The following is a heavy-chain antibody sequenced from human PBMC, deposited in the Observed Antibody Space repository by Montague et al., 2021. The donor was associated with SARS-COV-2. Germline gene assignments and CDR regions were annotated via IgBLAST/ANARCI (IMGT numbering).Heavy chain of an antibody. CDR1: GGSISSGGYC. V-gene: IGHV4-31*03. CDR3: ASTVLYSDYDYSSFDP. CDR2: IYNSGTT. J-gene: IGHJ5*02. Sequence: TLSLTCTVSGGSISSGGYCWNWIRQYPGKGLEWIGYIYNSGTTSYSPSLRSRATISIDTSKNLFSLKLTSVTAADTAVYYCASTVLYSDYDYSSFDPWGHGTLVTVSS. D-gene: IGHD5-12*01.